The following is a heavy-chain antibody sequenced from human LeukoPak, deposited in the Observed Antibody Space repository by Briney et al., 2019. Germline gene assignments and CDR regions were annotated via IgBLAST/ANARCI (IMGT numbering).Heavy chain of an antibody. CDR2: IIPILGLA. D-gene: IGHD3-10*01. Sequence: ASVKVSCKASGGTFSSYTLSRVRQAPGQGLEWMGRIIPILGLANYAQKFQGRVTITADKSTSTAYMELSSLRSEDTAVYYCASHYGSGSYACDYWGQGTLVTVSS. V-gene: IGHV1-69*02. CDR1: GGTFSSYT. CDR3: ASHYGSGSYACDY. J-gene: IGHJ4*02.